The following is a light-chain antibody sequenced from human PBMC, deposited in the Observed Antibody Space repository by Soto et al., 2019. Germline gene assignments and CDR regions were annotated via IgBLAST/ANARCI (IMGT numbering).Light chain of an antibody. V-gene: IGLV2-23*01. J-gene: IGLJ1*01. Sequence: QSALTHPASVSGSPGQSITISCSGSISDVGSSGPVSWYQHHPGQVPKLIIYEGSRRPSGVSSRFSGSKTGNTASLTITGLQAEDEANYYCCSYVGARTDVFGTGTKVTVL. CDR3: CSYVGARTDV. CDR1: ISDVGSSGP. CDR2: EGS.